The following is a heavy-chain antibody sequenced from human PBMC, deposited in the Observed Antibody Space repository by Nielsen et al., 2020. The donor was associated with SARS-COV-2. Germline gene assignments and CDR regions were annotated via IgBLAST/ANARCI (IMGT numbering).Heavy chain of an antibody. D-gene: IGHD4-17*01. J-gene: IGHJ4*02. V-gene: IGHV3-53*01. CDR1: GFTVSSNY. Sequence: GGSLRLSCAASGFTVSSNYMSWVRQAPGKGLEWVSVIYSDGSTYYADSVKGRLTISRDNSKNTLYLQMNSLRAEDTAVYYCARVDDYGDYGGIDYWGQGTLVTVSS. CDR3: ARVDDYGDYGGIDY. CDR2: IYSDGST.